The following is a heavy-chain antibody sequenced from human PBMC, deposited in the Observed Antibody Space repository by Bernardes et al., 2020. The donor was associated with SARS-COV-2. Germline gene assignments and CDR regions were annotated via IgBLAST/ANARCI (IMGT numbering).Heavy chain of an antibody. CDR2: TYYRSKWYT. V-gene: IGHV6-1*01. J-gene: IGHJ3*02. Sequence: SPTRSLTFAISGDSVSSNSAAWNWLRQSPSRGLEWLGRTYYRSKWYTEYAESVKSRITINPDTSKNQFSLQLDSVTPEDTAMYYCARGRYRSFDIWGQGTMVTLSS. D-gene: IGHD3-16*02. CDR3: ARGRYRSFDI. CDR1: GDSVSSNSAA.